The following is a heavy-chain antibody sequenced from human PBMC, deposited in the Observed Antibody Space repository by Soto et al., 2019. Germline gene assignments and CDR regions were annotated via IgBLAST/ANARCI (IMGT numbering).Heavy chain of an antibody. CDR3: ARDRALNNAAVGMAY. Sequence: QVQLVQSGAEVKKPGSSVKVSCKASGGPFSSYVLTWVRQAPGQGLEWMGRIIPMFGITDFAPKFQGRVTIPADKSTTTAYRELSSLRSEDPAIYYCARDRALNNAAVGMAYWGQGTLVTVSS. CDR2: IIPMFGIT. D-gene: IGHD6-13*01. CDR1: GGPFSSYV. V-gene: IGHV1-69*04. J-gene: IGHJ4*02.